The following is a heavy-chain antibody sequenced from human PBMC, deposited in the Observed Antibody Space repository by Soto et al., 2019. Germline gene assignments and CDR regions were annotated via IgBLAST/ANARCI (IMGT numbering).Heavy chain of an antibody. V-gene: IGHV3-48*03. CDR2: ISVSGNII. J-gene: IGHJ4*02. CDR3: VRDTMRASAAASLDY. D-gene: IGHD2-2*01. Sequence: PGGSLRLSCAASGFTFSTYDFNWVRQAPGRGLEWISYISVSGNIIKYAESVKGRFTISRDNAENSLHLHMSNLRVDDTALYFCVRDTMRASAAASLDYWGQGTQVTVSS. CDR1: GFTFSTYD.